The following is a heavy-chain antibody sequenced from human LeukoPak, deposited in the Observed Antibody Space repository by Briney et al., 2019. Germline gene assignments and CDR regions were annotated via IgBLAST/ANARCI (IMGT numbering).Heavy chain of an antibody. V-gene: IGHV3-30*03. CDR1: GFTFSSCG. J-gene: IGHJ4*02. CDR2: ISYDGSNK. Sequence: PGGSLRLSCAASGFTFSSCGMHWVRQAPGKGLEWVAVISYDGSNKYYADSVKGRFTISRDNSKNTLYLQMNSLRAEDTAVYYCAPIRYFDYWGQGTLVTVSS. CDR3: APIRYFDY.